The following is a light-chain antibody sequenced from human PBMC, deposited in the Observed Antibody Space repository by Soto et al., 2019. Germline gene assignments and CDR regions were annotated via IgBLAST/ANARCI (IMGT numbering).Light chain of an antibody. J-gene: IGKJ4*01. CDR1: QSISSW. V-gene: IGKV1-5*01. CDR2: DAS. CDR3: QQYNTYSSLT. Sequence: DIPITQFPSPLSTSVGDRVTITRRPSQSISSWLAWHQQKLGRAASLLSYDASSLESGGASRFSGSGYGREFTLTISSLQPDDFASYYCQQYNTYSSLTFGGGTKVDIK.